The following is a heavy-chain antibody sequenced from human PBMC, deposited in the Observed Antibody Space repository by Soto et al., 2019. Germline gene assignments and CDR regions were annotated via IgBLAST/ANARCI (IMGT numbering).Heavy chain of an antibody. D-gene: IGHD3-10*01. CDR1: GGSISSGDYY. Sequence: QVQLQESGPGLVKPSQTLSLTCTVSGGSISSGDYYWSWIRQPPGKGLEWIGYIYYSGSTYYNPSLKSRVTISVDTSKNQFSLKLSSVTAADTAVYYCARGFIGELSPFDAFDIWGQGTMVTVSS. CDR2: IYYSGST. J-gene: IGHJ3*02. V-gene: IGHV4-30-4*01. CDR3: ARGFIGELSPFDAFDI.